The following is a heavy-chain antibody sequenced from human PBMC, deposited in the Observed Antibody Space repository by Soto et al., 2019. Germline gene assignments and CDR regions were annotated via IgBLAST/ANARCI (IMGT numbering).Heavy chain of an antibody. J-gene: IGHJ3*02. CDR1: GGSISSGGYY. Sequence: QVQLQESGPGLVKPSQTLSLTCTVSGGSISSGGYYWSWIRQHPGKGLEWIGYIYYSGSTYYNPSLKSRVTISVDTSKNQFSLKLSSVTAADTAVYYCARDLGAIAAAGPDAFDIWGQGTMVTVSS. D-gene: IGHD6-13*01. CDR2: IYYSGST. CDR3: ARDLGAIAAAGPDAFDI. V-gene: IGHV4-31*03.